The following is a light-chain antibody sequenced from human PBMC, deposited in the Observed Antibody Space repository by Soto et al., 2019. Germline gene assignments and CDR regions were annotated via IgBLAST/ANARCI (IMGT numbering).Light chain of an antibody. CDR2: DVN. V-gene: IGLV2-14*03. Sequence: QSALTQPASMSESPGQSITISCTGTCSDVGGYNYVSWFQQHPGKAPKLMIYDVNNRPSGVSNRFSGSKSGNTASLTISGLQAEDEADYYCSSYTSRSTRIFGGGTKLTVL. J-gene: IGLJ2*01. CDR3: SSYTSRSTRI. CDR1: CSDVGGYNY.